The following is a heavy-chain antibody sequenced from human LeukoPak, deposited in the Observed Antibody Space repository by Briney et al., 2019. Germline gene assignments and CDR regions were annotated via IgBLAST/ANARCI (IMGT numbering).Heavy chain of an antibody. CDR3: AGRRVGASGDDAFDI. CDR1: GGSISSGSYY. D-gene: IGHD1-26*01. CDR2: IYHSGST. V-gene: IGHV4-39*07. Sequence: SETLSLTCTVSGGSISSGSYYWGWIRQPPGKGLEWIGSIYHSGSTYYNPSLKSRVTISVDTSKNQFSLKLSSVTAADTAVYYCAGRRVGASGDDAFDIWGQGTMVTVSS. J-gene: IGHJ3*02.